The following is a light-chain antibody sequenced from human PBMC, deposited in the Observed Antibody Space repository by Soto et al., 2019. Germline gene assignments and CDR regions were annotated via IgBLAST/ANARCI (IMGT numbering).Light chain of an antibody. Sequence: ILLTQAPSSLSASLGERVTITFRAIQGIDTSLAWYQQKPGKAPKLLIYAPSNFQSGVPSRFSGSGSGTHFTLTISSLQPEDFATYYCQQLLSYPITFGQGTRLEIK. CDR3: QQLLSYPIT. CDR1: QGIDTS. V-gene: IGKV1-9*01. J-gene: IGKJ5*01. CDR2: APS.